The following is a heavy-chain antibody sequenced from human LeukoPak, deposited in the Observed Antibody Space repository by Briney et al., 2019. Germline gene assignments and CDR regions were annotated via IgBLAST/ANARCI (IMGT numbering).Heavy chain of an antibody. V-gene: IGHV1-18*01. CDR2: IGAYNGNT. CDR1: GYTFTSYG. Sequence: ASVKVSCKASGYTFTSYGISWVRQAPGQGLEWMGWIGAYNGNTNYAQKFQGRVTITRDTSASTAYMELSSLRSEDTAVYYCARSSSGSYSEMGFDIWGQGTMVTVSS. D-gene: IGHD1-26*01. CDR3: ARSSSGSYSEMGFDI. J-gene: IGHJ3*02.